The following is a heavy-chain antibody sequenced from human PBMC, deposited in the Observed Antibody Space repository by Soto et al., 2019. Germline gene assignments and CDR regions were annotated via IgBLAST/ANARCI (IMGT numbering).Heavy chain of an antibody. CDR1: GDSVSSNSAA. V-gene: IGHV6-1*01. CDR2: TYYRSKWYN. Sequence: QSQTLSLTCAISGDSVSSNSAAWNWIRQSPSRGLEWLGRTYYRSKWYNDYAVSVKSRITINPDTSKNQFSLQLNSVTPEDTAVYYCARDRVTKIVVGTYAFDIWGQGTMVTVSS. CDR3: ARDRVTKIVVGTYAFDI. J-gene: IGHJ3*02. D-gene: IGHD3-22*01.